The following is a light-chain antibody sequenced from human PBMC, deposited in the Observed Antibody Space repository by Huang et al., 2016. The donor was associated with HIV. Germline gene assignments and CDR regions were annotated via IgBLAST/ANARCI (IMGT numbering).Light chain of an antibody. Sequence: ERVMTQSSATLSAAPGARVTLPCRASHSVSSNLAGYQQKPGQAPSLLIHGASTRPTGIPARFSGSGSGTEFTLSISSLQSEDSGVYFCQQYDNWPLTFGQGTRLEIK. CDR3: QQYDNWPLT. J-gene: IGKJ5*01. V-gene: IGKV3-15*01. CDR1: HSVSSN. CDR2: GAS.